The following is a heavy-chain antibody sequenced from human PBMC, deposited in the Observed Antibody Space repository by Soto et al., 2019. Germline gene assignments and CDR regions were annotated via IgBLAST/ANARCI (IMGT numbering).Heavy chain of an antibody. CDR3: ARCPYSSGLYVVDY. Sequence: QVQLQESVPGLVKPSETLSLTCTVSGASISAYAWSWIRQPAGKGLEWIWRLYSSGNTNYNPSFESRFTMSAATSKTQSSLKLRSLPAADTAVYYCARCPYSSGLYVVDYWGQGTLVTVSS. CDR1: GASISAYA. J-gene: IGHJ4*02. D-gene: IGHD6-19*01. CDR2: LYSSGNT. V-gene: IGHV4-4*07.